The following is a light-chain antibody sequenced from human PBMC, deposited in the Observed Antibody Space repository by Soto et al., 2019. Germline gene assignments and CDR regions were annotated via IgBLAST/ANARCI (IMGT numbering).Light chain of an antibody. V-gene: IGKV3-20*01. CDR1: QSVSYY. J-gene: IGKJ4*01. CDR2: DAS. Sequence: EIVLTQSPGTLSVSPGERATISCRASQSVSYYLAWYQQKTGQAPRLLIYDASSRATGVPDRFSGSGSGTDFTLTISRLEPEDFAVYYCPPCQPYGASTPLTSGGGPKV. CDR3: PPCQPYGASTPLT.